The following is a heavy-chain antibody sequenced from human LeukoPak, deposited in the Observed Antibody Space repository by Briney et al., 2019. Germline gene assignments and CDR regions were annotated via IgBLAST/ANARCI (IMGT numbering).Heavy chain of an antibody. CDR2: INWNGDST. J-gene: IGHJ4*02. CDR3: ARDLRVVITGSFDS. CDR1: GFSFDDYG. Sequence: PGGSLRLSCAASGFSFDDYGLTWVRQAPGKGLEWVSGINWNGDSTDYADSVKGRFTISRDNAKKALYLQMNSLRAEDTALYYCARDLRVVITGSFDSWGQGTLVTVSS. D-gene: IGHD3-22*01. V-gene: IGHV3-20*04.